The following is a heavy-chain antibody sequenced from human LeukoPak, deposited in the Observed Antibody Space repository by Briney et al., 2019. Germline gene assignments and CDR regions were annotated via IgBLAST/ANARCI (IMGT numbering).Heavy chain of an antibody. Sequence: GGSLRLSCAASGFTFSIYWMSWVRQAPGKGLEWVSAISGSGGSTYYADSVKGRFTISRDNSKNTLYLQMNSLRAEDTAVYYCAKESYYYDSSGYYYLAFIDYWGQGTLVTVSS. CDR3: AKESYYYDSSGYYYLAFIDY. D-gene: IGHD3-22*01. J-gene: IGHJ4*02. CDR2: ISGSGGST. V-gene: IGHV3-23*01. CDR1: GFTFSIYW.